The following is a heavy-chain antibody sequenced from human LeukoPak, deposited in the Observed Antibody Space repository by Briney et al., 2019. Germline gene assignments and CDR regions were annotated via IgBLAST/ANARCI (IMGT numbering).Heavy chain of an antibody. D-gene: IGHD6-19*01. Sequence: PSETLSLTCTVSGGSISSYYWSWIRQPAGKGLEWIGRIYTSGGTNYNPSLKSRVTMSVDTSKNQFSLKLSSVTAADTAVYYCAREQWLVLGPYYFDYWGQGTLVTVSS. J-gene: IGHJ4*02. CDR2: IYTSGGT. V-gene: IGHV4-4*07. CDR1: GGSISSYY. CDR3: AREQWLVLGPYYFDY.